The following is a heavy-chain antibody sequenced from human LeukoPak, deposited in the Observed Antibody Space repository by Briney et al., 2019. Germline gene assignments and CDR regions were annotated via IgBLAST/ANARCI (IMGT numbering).Heavy chain of an antibody. Sequence: ASVKVSCKASGYTFTGYYMHWVRQAPGQGLEWMGWINPNSGGTNYAQKFQGRVTMTRDTSISTAYMELSRLRSDDTAVYYCARGAATVRIDYYYYMDVWGQGTLVTVSS. J-gene: IGHJ6*03. CDR1: GYTFTGYY. D-gene: IGHD2-15*01. CDR3: ARGAATVRIDYYYYMDV. V-gene: IGHV1-2*02. CDR2: INPNSGGT.